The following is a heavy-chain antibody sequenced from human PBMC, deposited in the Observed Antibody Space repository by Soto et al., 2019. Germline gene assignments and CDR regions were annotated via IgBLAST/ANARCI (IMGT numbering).Heavy chain of an antibody. CDR2: IYYSGST. CDR1: GGSIISSSYY. CDR3: ARRVWGIAAAGTPLFDY. D-gene: IGHD6-13*01. V-gene: IGHV4-39*01. J-gene: IGHJ4*02. Sequence: SETLSLTCTVSGGSIISSSYYWVWIRQPPGKGLEWIGSIYYSGSTYYNPSLKSRVTISVDTSKNQFSPKLSSVTAADTAVYYCARRVWGIAAAGTPLFDYWGQGTLVTVSS.